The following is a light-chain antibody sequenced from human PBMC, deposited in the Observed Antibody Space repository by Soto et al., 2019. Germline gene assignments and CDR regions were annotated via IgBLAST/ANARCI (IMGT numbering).Light chain of an antibody. CDR1: QSISSNY. Sequence: EIVLTQSPGTLSLSPGERATLSCWASQSISSNYLAWYQQKPGQPPMLLISGSSIRATGIPKRFSGSASGTNFTLTISSLEPEDFAVFYCQQYGSSPFTFGPGTKVDFK. J-gene: IGKJ3*01. CDR2: GSS. V-gene: IGKV3-20*01. CDR3: QQYGSSPFT.